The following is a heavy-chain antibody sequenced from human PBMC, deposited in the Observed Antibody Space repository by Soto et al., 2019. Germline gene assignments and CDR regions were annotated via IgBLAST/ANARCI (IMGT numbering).Heavy chain of an antibody. CDR3: ARDQEDGIAARPRYYYYGMDV. V-gene: IGHV6-1*01. CDR2: TYYRSKWYN. D-gene: IGHD6-6*01. CDR1: GDSVSSNSAA. J-gene: IGHJ6*02. Sequence: SQTLSLTCAISGDSVSSNSAAWNWIRQSPSRGLEWLGRTYYRSKWYNDYAVSVKSRITINPDTSKNQFSLQLNSVTPEDTAVYYCARDQEDGIAARPRYYYYGMDVWGQGTTVTVSS.